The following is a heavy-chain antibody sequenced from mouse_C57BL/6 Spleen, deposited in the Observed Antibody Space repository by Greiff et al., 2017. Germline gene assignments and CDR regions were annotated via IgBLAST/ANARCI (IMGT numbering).Heavy chain of an antibody. J-gene: IGHJ1*03. D-gene: IGHD4-1*01. V-gene: IGHV5-17*01. CDR3: ARPELDWYCDV. CDR1: GFTFSDYG. Sequence: EVMLVESGGGLVKPGGSLKFSCAASGFTFSDYGMHWVRQAPEKGLEWVAYISSGSSTIYYADTVKGRFTISRDNAKNTLFLQLTSLRSEDTSRYYYARPELDWYCDVWGKGTTVTVSS. CDR2: ISSGSSTI.